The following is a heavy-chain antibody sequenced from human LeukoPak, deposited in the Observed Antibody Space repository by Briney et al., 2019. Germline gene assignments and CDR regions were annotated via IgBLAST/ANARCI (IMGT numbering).Heavy chain of an antibody. Sequence: GGSLRLSCAASGFTFSNYGMHWVRQAPGKGLEWVAVIWYDGSNKYYADSVKGLFTISRDNAKNTLYLQMNSLRAEDTAVYYCARSPGPMVRGVNGYWGQGTLVTVSS. D-gene: IGHD3-10*01. J-gene: IGHJ4*02. CDR1: GFTFSNYG. CDR2: IWYDGSNK. CDR3: ARSPGPMVRGVNGY. V-gene: IGHV3-33*01.